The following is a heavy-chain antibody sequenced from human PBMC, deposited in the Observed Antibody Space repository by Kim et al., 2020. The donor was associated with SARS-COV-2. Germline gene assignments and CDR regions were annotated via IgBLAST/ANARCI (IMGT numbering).Heavy chain of an antibody. CDR2: IKSKPDGETT. CDR1: GFTFKHAW. J-gene: IGHJ5*02. Sequence: GGSLRLSCAASGFTFKHAWMAWIRQAPGKGLEWVGRIKSKPDGETTDYAAPVKDRFIIACGDSHNMLSLQMSSLKPEDTGIYFCFSSVVRVYRWGQGT. V-gene: IGHV3-15*01. CDR3: FSSVVRVYR. D-gene: IGHD2-15*01.